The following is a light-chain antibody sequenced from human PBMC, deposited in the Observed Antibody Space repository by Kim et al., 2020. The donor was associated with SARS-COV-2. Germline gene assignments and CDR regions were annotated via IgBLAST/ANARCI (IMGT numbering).Light chain of an antibody. J-gene: IGLJ1*01. CDR3: ISYTSINTFV. Sequence: GQSITISCTGTSSDVGGYNYVSWYQQHPGKAPKLVIFDVSNRPSGVSNHFSGSKSGNTASLTISGLQPEDEADYYCISYTSINTFVFGTGTRVTVL. CDR1: SSDVGGYNY. V-gene: IGLV2-14*03. CDR2: DVS.